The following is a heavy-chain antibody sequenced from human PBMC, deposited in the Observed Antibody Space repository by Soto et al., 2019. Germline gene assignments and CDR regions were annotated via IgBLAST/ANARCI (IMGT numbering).Heavy chain of an antibody. D-gene: IGHD3-3*01. J-gene: IGHJ4*02. V-gene: IGHV3-23*01. CDR2: ISGSGGST. Sequence: EVQLLESGGGLVQPGGSLRLSCAASGFTFSSYAMSWVRQAPGKGLEWVSAISGSGGSTYYADSVKGRFTISRDNSKNTLYLQMNSLRAEDTAVYYCAKDRDFWSGYPKYYFEYWGQGTLVTVSS. CDR3: AKDRDFWSGYPKYYFEY. CDR1: GFTFSSYA.